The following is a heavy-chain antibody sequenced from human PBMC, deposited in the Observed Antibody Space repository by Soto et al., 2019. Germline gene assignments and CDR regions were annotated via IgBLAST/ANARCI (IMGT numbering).Heavy chain of an antibody. CDR3: AREGTVLFPAAQPSHFDS. V-gene: IGHV1-18*01. J-gene: IGHJ4*02. CDR2: ISPYSGYT. D-gene: IGHD2-2*01. CDR1: GYNFMQYG. Sequence: GASVKVSWKGFGYNFMQYGINWVRQAPGQGLEWVGWISPYSGYTHSAQKFHGRLTLTTDTAASTAYMELEVLRSADTALYFCAREGTVLFPAAQPSHFDSWGQGTLVTVSS.